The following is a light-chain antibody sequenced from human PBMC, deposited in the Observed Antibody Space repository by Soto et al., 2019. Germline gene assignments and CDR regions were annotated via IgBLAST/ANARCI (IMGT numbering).Light chain of an antibody. CDR2: DAS. J-gene: IGKJ5*01. CDR1: QSVGSS. CDR3: QQRSEWPIT. Sequence: EIVMTQSPATLSVCPGERATLSCRASQSVGSSLAWYQQKLGQAPRLLIYDASNRATGIPARFSGSGSGTDFTLTISSLEPEDFAVYYCQQRSEWPITFGQGTRLENK. V-gene: IGKV3-11*01.